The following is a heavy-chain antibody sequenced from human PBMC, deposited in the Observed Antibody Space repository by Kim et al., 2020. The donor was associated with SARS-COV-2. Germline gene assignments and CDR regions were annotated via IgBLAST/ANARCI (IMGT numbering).Heavy chain of an antibody. J-gene: IGHJ3*02. D-gene: IGHD6-13*01. CDR1: GGSFSGYY. CDR3: ARQRPGIAAADDAFDI. V-gene: IGHV4-34*01. CDR2: INHSGST. Sequence: LETLSLTCAVYGGSFSGYYWSWIRQPPGKGLEWIGEINHSGSTNYNPSLKSRVTISVDTSKNQFSLKLSSVTAADTAVYYCARQRPGIAAADDAFDIWGQGTMVTVSS.